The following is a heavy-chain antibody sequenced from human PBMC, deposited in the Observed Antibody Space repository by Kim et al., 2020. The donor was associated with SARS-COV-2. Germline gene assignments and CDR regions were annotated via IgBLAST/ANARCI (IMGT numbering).Heavy chain of an antibody. CDR2: TA. Sequence: TANYAQKFHGRVALTAAESTSTAYMELSSLRSEDTAVYYCARGSLIVGATLWGQGTLVTVSS. J-gene: IGHJ4*02. V-gene: IGHV1-69*01. D-gene: IGHD1-26*01. CDR3: ARGSLIVGATL.